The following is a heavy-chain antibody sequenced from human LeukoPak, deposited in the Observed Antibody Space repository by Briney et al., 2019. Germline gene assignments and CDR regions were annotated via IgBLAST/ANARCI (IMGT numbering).Heavy chain of an antibody. CDR3: ARDVEYCSGGSCYAYDC. CDR2: IYSGGST. Sequence: PGGSLRLSCAASGFTVSSNYMSWVRQAPGKGLEWVSVIYSGGSTYYADSVRGRFTISRDNSKNTLYLQMNSLRDEDTAVYYCARDVEYCSGGSCYAYDCWGQGTLVTVSP. CDR1: GFTVSSNY. V-gene: IGHV3-53*01. D-gene: IGHD2-15*01. J-gene: IGHJ4*02.